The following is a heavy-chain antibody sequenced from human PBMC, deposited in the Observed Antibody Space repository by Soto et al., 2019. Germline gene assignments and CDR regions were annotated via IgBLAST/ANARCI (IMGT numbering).Heavy chain of an antibody. J-gene: IGHJ4*02. Sequence: ASVKVSCKASGYTFTGYYMHWVRQAHGQGLEWKGWINPNSGGTNYAQKFQGWVTMTRDTSISTAYMELSRLRSDDTAVYYCARDGDYVWGSLGYRGQGTLVTVSS. CDR1: GYTFTGYY. V-gene: IGHV1-2*04. CDR3: ARDGDYVWGSLGY. CDR2: INPNSGGT. D-gene: IGHD3-16*01.